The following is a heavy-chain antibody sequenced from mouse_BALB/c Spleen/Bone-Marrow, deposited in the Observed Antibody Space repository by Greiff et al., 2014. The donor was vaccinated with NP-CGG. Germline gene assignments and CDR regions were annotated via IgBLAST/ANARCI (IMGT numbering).Heavy chain of an antibody. V-gene: IGHV5-4*02. D-gene: IGHD2-10*02. J-gene: IGHJ4*01. CDR2: ISGGGGYT. CDR3: ARSGERYGAMDY. Sequence: VQLKQSGGGFVKPGGSLKLSCAASGFPFRDYYMYWVRQTPEKRLEWVATISGGGGYTYYPDSVWGRFTISRDNAKNNLYLQMSSLKSEDTAMYYCARSGERYGAMDYWGQGTSVTVFS. CDR1: GFPFRDYY.